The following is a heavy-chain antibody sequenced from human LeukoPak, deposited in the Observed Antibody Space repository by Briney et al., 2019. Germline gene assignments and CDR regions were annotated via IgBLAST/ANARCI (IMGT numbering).Heavy chain of an antibody. CDR1: GGSISSSSYY. D-gene: IGHD5-24*01. Sequence: PSETLSLTCTVSGGSISSSSYYWGWIRQPPGKGLEWIGSIYYSGSTYYNPSLKSRVTISVDTSKNQFSLKLSSVTAADTAVYYCARSGPLRIDGYNWREVNWFDPWGQGTLVTVSS. J-gene: IGHJ5*02. V-gene: IGHV4-39*07. CDR2: IYYSGST. CDR3: ARSGPLRIDGYNWREVNWFDP.